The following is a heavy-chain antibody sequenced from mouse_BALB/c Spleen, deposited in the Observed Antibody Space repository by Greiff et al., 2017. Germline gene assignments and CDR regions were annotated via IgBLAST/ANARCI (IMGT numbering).Heavy chain of an antibody. CDR2: IDPETGGT. CDR3: TRRGYDAWFAY. V-gene: IGHV1-15*01. D-gene: IGHD2-14*01. J-gene: IGHJ3*01. CDR1: GYTFTDYE. Sequence: VQLQESGAELVRPGASVTLSCKASGYTFTDYEMHWVKQTPVHGLEWIGAIDPETGGTAYNQKSKGKATLTADKSSSTAYMELRSLTSEDSAVYYCTRRGYDAWFAYWGQGTLVTVSA.